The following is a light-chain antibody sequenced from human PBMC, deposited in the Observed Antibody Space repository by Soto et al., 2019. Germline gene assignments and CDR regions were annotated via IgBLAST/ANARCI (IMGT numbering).Light chain of an antibody. Sequence: DIQLTQSPSFLSASVGDRVTITCRASQGINIFLAWFQQKPGKAPNLLISAASTLQSGVPSRFSGSGSETEFTLTITSLQPEDSATYHCQQRNSYPRTFGQGTKVDIK. J-gene: IGKJ2*01. CDR1: QGINIF. V-gene: IGKV1-9*01. CDR2: AAS. CDR3: QQRNSYPRT.